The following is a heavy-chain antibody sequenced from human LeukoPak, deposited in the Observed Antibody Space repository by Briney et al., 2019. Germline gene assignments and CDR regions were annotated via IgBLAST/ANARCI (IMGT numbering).Heavy chain of an antibody. CDR3: AKGRILYYLDF. CDR2: IWYDGSNK. CDR1: GFTFSSYG. J-gene: IGHJ4*02. D-gene: IGHD3-3*01. V-gene: IGHV3-33*03. Sequence: GESLRLSCATSGFTFSSYGMHWVRQAPGKGLEWVAVIWYDGSNKYYADSVKGRFTISRDNAKNSLYLQMNSLRPEDTALYYCAKGRILYYLDFWGQGTLVTVSS.